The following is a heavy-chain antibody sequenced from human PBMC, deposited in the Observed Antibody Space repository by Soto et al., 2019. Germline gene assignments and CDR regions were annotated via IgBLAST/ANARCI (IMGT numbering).Heavy chain of an antibody. J-gene: IGHJ4*02. CDR2: IIPTFGTV. V-gene: IGHV1-69*01. CDR3: AREAGDYGHPYFDY. D-gene: IGHD3-10*01. CDR1: GDTFSSYA. Sequence: QLVQSGPEVKKPESSVKVSCKSVGDTFSSYAVSWVRQAPGQGLEWMGGIIPTFGTVNYAQKFQGRATITADESTRLSYMELSSLKSEDTAVYYCAREAGDYGHPYFDYWGQGTLISVSS.